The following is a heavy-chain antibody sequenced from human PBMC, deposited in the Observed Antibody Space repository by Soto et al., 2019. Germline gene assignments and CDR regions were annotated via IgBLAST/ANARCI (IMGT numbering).Heavy chain of an antibody. CDR3: ARDSDPSYGDYYYYYYMDV. J-gene: IGHJ6*03. D-gene: IGHD4-17*01. V-gene: IGHV1-69*04. CDR1: GGTFSSYT. CDR2: IIPILGIA. Sequence: ASVKVSCKASGGTFSSYTISWVRQAPGQGLEWMGRIIPILGIANYAQKFQGRVTITADKSTSTAYMELSSLRSEDTAVYYCARDSDPSYGDYYYYYYMDVWGKGTTVTVSS.